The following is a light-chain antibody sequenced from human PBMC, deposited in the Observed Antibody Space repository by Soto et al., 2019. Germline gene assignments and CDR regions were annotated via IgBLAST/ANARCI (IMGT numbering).Light chain of an antibody. Sequence: QSVLTQPASVSGSPGQSITISCTGNSSDVGSYNLVSWYQQHPGKAPKLMIYEGNRRPSGVSNRFSGSNSGNTASLTISGLQAEDEADYYCCSYADSSTYVFGTGTKLTVL. V-gene: IGLV2-23*01. J-gene: IGLJ1*01. CDR1: SSDVGSYNL. CDR3: CSYADSSTYV. CDR2: EGN.